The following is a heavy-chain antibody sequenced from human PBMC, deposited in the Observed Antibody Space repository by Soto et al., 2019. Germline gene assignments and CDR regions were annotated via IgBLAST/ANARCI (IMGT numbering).Heavy chain of an antibody. J-gene: IGHJ4*02. CDR1: GFTFTSYV. V-gene: IGHV3-23*01. Sequence: EVQLLESGGGLVQRGGAQRLSCAASGFTFTSYVMSWVRQAPGKGLEWVAGISGGGSTAFYADSVKGRFTISRDNAKNTVVLQMDSLGAEDTAIYYCAKDSNKYSRSLRGRYFAYWGQGTLVTVSS. CDR3: AKDSNKYSRSLRGRYFAY. D-gene: IGHD5-12*01. CDR2: ISGGGSTA.